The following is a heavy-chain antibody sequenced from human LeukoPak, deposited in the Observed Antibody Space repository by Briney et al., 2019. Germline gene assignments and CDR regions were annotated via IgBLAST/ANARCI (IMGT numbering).Heavy chain of an antibody. J-gene: IGHJ4*02. CDR1: GYTFTNYA. CDR2: INGGSGNT. Sequence: ASVKVSCKASGYTFTNYAIHWVRQAPGQRLEWMGWINGGSGNTKYSQNFQGRVTITRYTSASTAYMELSSLRSEDTAVYYCARASVSSSFVYWESAYFDFWGQGTLVTVSS. V-gene: IGHV1-3*01. CDR3: ARASVSSSFVYWESAYFDF. D-gene: IGHD6-6*01.